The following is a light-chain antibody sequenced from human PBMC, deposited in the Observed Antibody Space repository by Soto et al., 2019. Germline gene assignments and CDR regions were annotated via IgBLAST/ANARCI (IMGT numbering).Light chain of an antibody. CDR3: QQYNTLLWT. CDR2: GAS. V-gene: IGKV3-15*01. Sequence: EVVMTQSPATLSVSPGERVTLSCRASQSINAHLAWYQQKPGQAPRLLIHGASTRATGIPARFSGSGFGTEFILTISSLQSEDFTIYYCQQYNTLLWTFGQGTKVEI. J-gene: IGKJ1*01. CDR1: QSINAH.